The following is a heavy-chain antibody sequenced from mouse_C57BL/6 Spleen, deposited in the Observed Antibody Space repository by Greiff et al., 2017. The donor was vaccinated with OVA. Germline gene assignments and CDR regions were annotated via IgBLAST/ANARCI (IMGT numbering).Heavy chain of an antibody. J-gene: IGHJ4*01. CDR2: IDPANGNT. Sequence: EVQLVESVAELVRPGASVKLSCTASGFNIKNNYMHWVKQRPEHGLEWIGMIDPANGNTKYASNFQGKATITADTSANTAYLQLSSLTSDDTAIYYCARSGSFAREYKGQGTTGSVT. V-gene: IGHV14-3*01. D-gene: IGHD3-1*01. CDR3: ARSGSFAREY. CDR1: GFNIKNNY.